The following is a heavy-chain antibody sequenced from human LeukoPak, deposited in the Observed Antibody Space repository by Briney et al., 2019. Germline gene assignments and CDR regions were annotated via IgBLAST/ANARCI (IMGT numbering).Heavy chain of an antibody. CDR1: GFTFTTYS. V-gene: IGHV3-48*01. D-gene: IGHD3-10*02. CDR3: AELGITMIGGV. CDR2: ITSSSSTI. Sequence: PGGSLRLSCEASGFTFTTYSMNWVRQAPGKGLEWVSYITSSSSTIYYADSVKDRFTISRDNAKNSLYLQMSSLRAEDTAVYYCAELGITMIGGVWGKGTTVTISS. J-gene: IGHJ6*04.